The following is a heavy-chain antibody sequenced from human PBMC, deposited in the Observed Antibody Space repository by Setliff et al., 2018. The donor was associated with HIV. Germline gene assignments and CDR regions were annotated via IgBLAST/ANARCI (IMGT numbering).Heavy chain of an antibody. D-gene: IGHD2-21*02. CDR1: GFSLSTSGMC. CDR2: IDWDDDK. J-gene: IGHJ4*02. CDR3: ARMRGGDCYSGFDY. Sequence: GSGPTLVNPTQSLTLTCTFSGFSLSTSGMCVSWIRQPPGKALEWLARIDWDDDKYYSTSLKTRLTISKDTSKNQVVLTMTNMDPVDTATYYCARMRGGDCYSGFDYWGQGTLVTSPQ. V-gene: IGHV2-70*11.